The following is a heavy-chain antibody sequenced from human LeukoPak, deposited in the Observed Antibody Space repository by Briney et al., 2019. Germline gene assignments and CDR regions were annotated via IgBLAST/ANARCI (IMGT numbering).Heavy chain of an antibody. D-gene: IGHD2-2*01. Sequence: GGYLRLSCAASGFTFSTCWMTWVRQAPGKGLEWVANIKQDGSERYYVDSVKGRFTISRDNAKSSLYLQMNTLRAEDTAVYYCARDRGYCSSTSCYPHWFDPWGQGTLVTVSS. CDR2: IKQDGSER. V-gene: IGHV3-7*01. CDR1: GFTFSTCW. CDR3: ARDRGYCSSTSCYPHWFDP. J-gene: IGHJ5*02.